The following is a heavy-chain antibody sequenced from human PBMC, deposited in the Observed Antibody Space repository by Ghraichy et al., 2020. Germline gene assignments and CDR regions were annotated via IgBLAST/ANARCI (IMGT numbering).Heavy chain of an antibody. J-gene: IGHJ6*02. D-gene: IGHD4-23*01. Sequence: SQTLSLTCTVSGGSIGSYYLSWIRQPPGKGLEWIGFIYYTGSTSYNPSLKSRATISQNTSKSQFSLKLSAVTAAETALYYCARDRGGNSGSYYYGMDVWGQGTTVTVSS. CDR1: GGSIGSYY. V-gene: IGHV4-59*01. CDR2: IYYTGST. CDR3: ARDRGGNSGSYYYGMDV.